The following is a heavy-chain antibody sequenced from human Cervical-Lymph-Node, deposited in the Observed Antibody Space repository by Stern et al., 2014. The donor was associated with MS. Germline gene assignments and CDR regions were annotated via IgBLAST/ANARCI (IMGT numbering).Heavy chain of an antibody. D-gene: IGHD3-16*01. V-gene: IGHV1-18*01. CDR2: IRAYNGDT. Sequence: QLVQSGSEVKKPGASVKVSCKASGYTFTNYGITWVRQAPGRGLEWMGWIRAYNGDTNYAQNLQGRVTMKTTTSMTTAYMELRSLRSDDTAVYYCARTYVRAFDYWGQGSLVTVSS. CDR1: GYTFTNYG. J-gene: IGHJ4*02. CDR3: ARTYVRAFDY.